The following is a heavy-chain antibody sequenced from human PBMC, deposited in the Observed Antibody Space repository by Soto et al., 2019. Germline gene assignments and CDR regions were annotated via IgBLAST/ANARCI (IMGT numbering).Heavy chain of an antibody. V-gene: IGHV1-69*08. CDR2: IIPILGIA. CDR3: ARDHSYSSSWYESWVDP. CDR1: GGTFSSYT. Sequence: QVQLVQSGAEVKKPGSSVKVSCKASGGTFSSYTISWVRQAPGQGLEWMGRIIPILGIANYAQKFQGRVTITADKSTSTAYMELSSLRSEDTAVYYCARDHSYSSSWYESWVDPWGQGTLVTVSS. J-gene: IGHJ5*02. D-gene: IGHD6-13*01.